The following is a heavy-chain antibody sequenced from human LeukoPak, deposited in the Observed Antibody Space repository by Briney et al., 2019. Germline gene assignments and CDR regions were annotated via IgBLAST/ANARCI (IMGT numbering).Heavy chain of an antibody. Sequence: ASVKVSCKASGGTFISYTISWVRQAPGQGLEWMGRIIPILGIANYAQKFQGRVTITADKSTSTAYMELSSLRSEDTAVYCCARGSEYSSSHFDYWGQGTLVTVSS. D-gene: IGHD6-6*01. CDR3: ARGSEYSSSHFDY. V-gene: IGHV1-69*02. CDR1: GGTFISYT. J-gene: IGHJ4*02. CDR2: IIPILGIA.